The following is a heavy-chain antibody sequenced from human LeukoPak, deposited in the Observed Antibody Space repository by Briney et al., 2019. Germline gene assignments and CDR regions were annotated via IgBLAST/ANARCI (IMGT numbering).Heavy chain of an antibody. D-gene: IGHD3-10*01. J-gene: IGHJ5*02. CDR3: ARSVSYYGSGSSPRGRFDP. V-gene: IGHV1-2*02. CDR1: GYTFTGYY. CDR2: INPNSGGT. Sequence: GASVKVSCKASGYTFTGYYMHWVRQAPGQGLEWMGWINPNSGGTNYAQKFQGRVTMTRDTSISTAYMELSRLRSDDTAVYYCARSVSYYGSGSSPRGRFDPWGQGTLVTVSS.